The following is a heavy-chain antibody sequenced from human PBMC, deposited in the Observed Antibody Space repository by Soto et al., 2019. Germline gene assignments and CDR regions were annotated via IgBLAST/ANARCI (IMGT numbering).Heavy chain of an antibody. CDR3: ASRHSSPYFDY. J-gene: IGHJ4*02. D-gene: IGHD6-13*01. V-gene: IGHV4-30-4*01. Sequence: PSETLSLTCAVSGGSISSDDYYWSWLRQPPGKGLEWMGSIYYSGSTYYNPSLKSRVTISVDTSKNQFSLKLNSVTAADTAVYYCASRHSSPYFDYWGQGTLVTVSS. CDR1: GGSISSDDYY. CDR2: IYYSGST.